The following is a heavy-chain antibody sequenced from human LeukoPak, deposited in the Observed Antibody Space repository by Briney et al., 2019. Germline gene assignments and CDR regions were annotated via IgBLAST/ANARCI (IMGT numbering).Heavy chain of an antibody. CDR2: IYHGDSDT. V-gene: IGHV5-51*01. CDR3: ARSEVGYCSSTSCSLFDY. Sequence: GESLKISCKGSGYSFTSYWIGWVRQMPGKGLEWMGIIYHGDSDTRYSPSFQGQVTISADKSISTAYLQWSSLKASDTAMYYCARSEVGYCSSTSCSLFDYWGQGTLVTVSS. J-gene: IGHJ4*02. CDR1: GYSFTSYW. D-gene: IGHD2-2*01.